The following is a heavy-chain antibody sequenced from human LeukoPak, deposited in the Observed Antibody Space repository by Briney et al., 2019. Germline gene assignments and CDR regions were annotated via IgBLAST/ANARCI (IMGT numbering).Heavy chain of an antibody. D-gene: IGHD4-11*01. CDR3: AKDLHRFDP. CDR2: ISYDGSNK. Sequence: PGGSLRLSCAASGFTFSSYGMHWVRQAPGKGLEWVAVISYDGSNKYYADSVKGRFTISRDNSKNTLYLQMNSLRAEDTAVYYCAKDLHRFDPWGQGTLVTVSS. CDR1: GFTFSSYG. J-gene: IGHJ5*02. V-gene: IGHV3-30*18.